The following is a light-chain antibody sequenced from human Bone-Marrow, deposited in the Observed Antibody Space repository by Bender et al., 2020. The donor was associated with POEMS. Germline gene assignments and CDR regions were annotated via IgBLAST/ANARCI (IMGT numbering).Light chain of an antibody. V-gene: IGLV2-14*01. CDR3: SSYTNINTRV. Sequence: QSALTQPASVSGSPGQSITISCTGTSSDVGGYNYVSWYQQHPGKAPKVMISGVSNRPSGVSHRFSGSKSGNTASLTISGLQAEDEADYYCSSYTNINTRVFGTGTKVTVL. CDR2: GVS. CDR1: SSDVGGYNY. J-gene: IGLJ1*01.